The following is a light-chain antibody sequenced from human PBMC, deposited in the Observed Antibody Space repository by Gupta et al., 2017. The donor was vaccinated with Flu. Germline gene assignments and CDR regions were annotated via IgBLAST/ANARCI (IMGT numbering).Light chain of an antibody. V-gene: IGLV3-21*02. Sequence: SSVLTQPPSVSVAPGQTASITCGGNNIGGKSVHWYLQKSGQAPVLVVHDDDDRPPGIPDRFSGSKSGNTATLTLSRVEAGDEADYYCQVWDSSSGRVFGGGTKLTVL. CDR3: QVWDSSSGRV. J-gene: IGLJ3*02. CDR2: DDD. CDR1: NIGGKS.